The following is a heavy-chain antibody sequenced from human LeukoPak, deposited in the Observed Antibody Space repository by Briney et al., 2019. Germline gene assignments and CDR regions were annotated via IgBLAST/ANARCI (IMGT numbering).Heavy chain of an antibody. J-gene: IGHJ4*02. D-gene: IGHD3-10*01. CDR1: GFTLTPYS. V-gene: IGHV3-23*01. Sequence: GGSLRLSCAASGFTLTPYSMSWSRQAPGKGLEWVSGIRGSVDNTYYTGSVKGRFTASRDNSKNTVFLQMNSLRADDTANYYSAEASGTELKSSRVRLSWGQGTLVTVSP. CDR2: IRGSVDNT. CDR3: AEASGTELKSSRVRLS.